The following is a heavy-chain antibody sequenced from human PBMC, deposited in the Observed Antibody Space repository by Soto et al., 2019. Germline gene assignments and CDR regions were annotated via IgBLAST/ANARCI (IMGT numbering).Heavy chain of an antibody. V-gene: IGHV1-2*02. J-gene: IGHJ4*02. Sequence: VASVKVSCKASGYTFTGYYMHWVRQAPGQGLEWMGWINPNSGGTNYAQKFQGRVTMTRDTSISTAYMELSRLRSDDTAVYYCARGEDIVVVVAAPPGYWGQGTLVTVSS. CDR2: INPNSGGT. D-gene: IGHD2-15*01. CDR1: GYTFTGYY. CDR3: ARGEDIVVVVAAPPGY.